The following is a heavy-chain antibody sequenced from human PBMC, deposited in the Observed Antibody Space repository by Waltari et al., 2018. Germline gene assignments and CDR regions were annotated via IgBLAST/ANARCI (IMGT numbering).Heavy chain of an antibody. CDR3: AKDGDYSLTEYDAFDV. Sequence: VQLLESGGGVVQPGGSLRLSCAASGLIFSSHGMHWVRQIPGKGLEWVAVIGFDGNKIFDADSVRGRFTIARDNSNNIVFLQMNSLRPEDSGVYYCAKDGDYSLTEYDAFDVWGQGTVVTVSP. CDR2: IGFDGNKI. D-gene: IGHD4-17*01. CDR1: GLIFSSHG. V-gene: IGHV3-30*02. J-gene: IGHJ3*01.